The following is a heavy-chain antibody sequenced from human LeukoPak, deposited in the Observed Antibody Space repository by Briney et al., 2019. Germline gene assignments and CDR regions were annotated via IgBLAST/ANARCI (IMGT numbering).Heavy chain of an antibody. CDR2: IYYSGRT. J-gene: IGHJ4*02. V-gene: IGHV4-39*01. CDR1: GGSISSSSYY. Sequence: SETLSLTCTVSGGSISSSSYYWGWIRQPPGKGLEWMGSIYYSGRTYYNPSLKSRVTISVDTSKNQFSLKLSSVTAADTAVYYCARHPLPYFDYWGQGTLVTVSS. CDR3: ARHPLPYFDY.